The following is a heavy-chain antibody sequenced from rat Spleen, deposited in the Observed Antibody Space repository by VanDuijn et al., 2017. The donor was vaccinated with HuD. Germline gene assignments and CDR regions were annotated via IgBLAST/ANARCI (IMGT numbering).Heavy chain of an antibody. CDR3: ARAYYSGFDY. D-gene: IGHD1-1*01. CDR1: GFTFSNYY. Sequence: EVQLVESGGGLVQPGRSLKLSCAASGFTFSNYYMAWVRQAPTKGLEWVASITNSGGSTYYRDSVKGRFTISRDNAKSTLYLQMDSLRSEDTATYYCARAYYSGFDYWGQGVMVTVSS. V-gene: IGHV5S23*01. CDR2: ITNSGGST. J-gene: IGHJ2*01.